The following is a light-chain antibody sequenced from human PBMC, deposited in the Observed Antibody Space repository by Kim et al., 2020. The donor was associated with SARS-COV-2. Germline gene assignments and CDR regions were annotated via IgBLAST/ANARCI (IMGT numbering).Light chain of an antibody. CDR2: YDS. CDR1: NIGSQS. Sequence: SYELTQPPSVSVAPGKTASITCGGSNIGSQSVHWYHQKPGQAPVKVIYYDSDRPSGIPERFSGSSSGDTATLAISRVEAGDEADYYCQVWHSTLDHVVFG. CDR3: QVWHSTLDHVV. V-gene: IGLV3-21*04. J-gene: IGLJ3*02.